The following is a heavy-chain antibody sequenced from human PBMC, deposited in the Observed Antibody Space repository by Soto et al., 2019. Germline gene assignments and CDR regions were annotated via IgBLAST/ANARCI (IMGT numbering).Heavy chain of an antibody. J-gene: IGHJ4*02. CDR3: ATLDGGVVAAI. CDR2: IIPILGIA. CDR1: GGTFSSYT. D-gene: IGHD2-15*01. Sequence: SVKVSCKASGGTFSSYTISWVRQAPGQGLEWMGRIIPILGIANYAQKFQGRVTITADKSTSTAYTELSSLRSEDTAVYYCATLDGGVVAAIWGQGTLVTVSS. V-gene: IGHV1-69*02.